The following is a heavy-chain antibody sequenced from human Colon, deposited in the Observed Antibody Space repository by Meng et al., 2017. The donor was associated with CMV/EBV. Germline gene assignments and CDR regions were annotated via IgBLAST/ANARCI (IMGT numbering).Heavy chain of an antibody. CDR2: ISTSGTKI. V-gene: IGHV3-21*01. J-gene: IGHJ3*02. Sequence: GGSLRLSCGISGFTFSSYTMHWVRQAPGKGLEWVSSISTSGTKIYYADSVKGRFTVSRDDARDSLFLRLNSLRAEDTALYYCARGSGPLCPGAFDIWGKGTMVTVSS. CDR1: GFTFSSYT. CDR3: ARGSGPLCPGAFDI.